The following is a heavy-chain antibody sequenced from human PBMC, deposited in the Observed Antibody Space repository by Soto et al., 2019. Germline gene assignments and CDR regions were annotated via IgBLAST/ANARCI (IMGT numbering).Heavy chain of an antibody. CDR3: ARGRPYGMDV. J-gene: IGHJ6*02. CDR1: GFTFGSYW. Sequence: EVQLVESGGGLVQPGGSLRVSCAASGFTFGSYWMNWVRQAPGKGLVWVSRIDSDGSSTTYAESVKGRFTTSRDNAKNTLSLQINSLRVEQTAVYYCARGRPYGMDVWGQGKTITVSS. CDR2: IDSDGSST. V-gene: IGHV3-74*01.